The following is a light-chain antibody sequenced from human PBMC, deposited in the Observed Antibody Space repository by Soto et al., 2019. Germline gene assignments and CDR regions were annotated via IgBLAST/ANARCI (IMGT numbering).Light chain of an antibody. CDR1: QSVSVN. CDR3: QQYNDWPFT. CDR2: VVS. J-gene: IGKJ3*01. V-gene: IGKV3-15*01. Sequence: EIVMTQSPGTLSVSPGERATLSCRASQSVSVNLAWYQQKPGQAPRLLIYVVSTRATGIPARFSGSESGTEFTLTISSLQSEDFAVYYCQQYNDWPFTFGPGNKVDIK.